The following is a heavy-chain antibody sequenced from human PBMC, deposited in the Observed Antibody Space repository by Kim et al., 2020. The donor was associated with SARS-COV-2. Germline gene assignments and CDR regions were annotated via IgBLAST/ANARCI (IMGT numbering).Heavy chain of an antibody. Sequence: SETLSLTCTVSGGSISSGGYYWSWIRQHPGKGLEWIGYIYYSGSTYYNPSLKSRVTISVDTSKNQFSLKLSSVTAADTAVYYCARGEARYCSGGSCTDYFDYWGQGTLVTVSS. CDR3: ARGEARYCSGGSCTDYFDY. CDR1: GGSISSGGYY. J-gene: IGHJ4*02. CDR2: IYYSGST. V-gene: IGHV4-31*03. D-gene: IGHD2-15*01.